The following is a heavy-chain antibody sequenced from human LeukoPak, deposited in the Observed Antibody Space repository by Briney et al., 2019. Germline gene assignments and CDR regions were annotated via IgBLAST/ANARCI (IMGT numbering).Heavy chain of an antibody. CDR2: IWYDGSNI. CDR3: ARDRGRGSSHNDY. V-gene: IGHV3-33*08. D-gene: IGHD2-15*01. Sequence: PGGSLRLSCGASGFTFDSYGMHWVRQAPGKGLEWVAAIWYDGSNIYYADSVKGRFTISRDNSKNTLYLQMDSLRAEDTAVYYCARDRGRGSSHNDYWGQGILVTVSS. CDR1: GFTFDSYG. J-gene: IGHJ4*02.